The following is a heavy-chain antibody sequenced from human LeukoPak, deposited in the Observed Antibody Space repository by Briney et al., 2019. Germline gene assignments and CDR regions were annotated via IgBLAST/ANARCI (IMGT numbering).Heavy chain of an antibody. CDR3: ARDDYRRGFDP. D-gene: IGHD3-10*01. Sequence: SETLSLTCTVSGGSISSSSYYWGWIRQPPGKGLEWIGSIYYSGSTYYNPSLKSRVTISVDTSKNQFSLKLSSVTAADTAVYYCARDDYRRGFDPWGQGTLVTVSS. V-gene: IGHV4-39*07. J-gene: IGHJ5*02. CDR2: IYYSGST. CDR1: GGSISSSSYY.